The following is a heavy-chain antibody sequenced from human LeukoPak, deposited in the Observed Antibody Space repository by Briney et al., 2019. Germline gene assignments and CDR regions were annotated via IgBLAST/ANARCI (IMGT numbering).Heavy chain of an antibody. V-gene: IGHV3-23*01. J-gene: IGHJ4*02. Sequence: GGSLRLSCAASGFTFSSYAMIWVRQAPGKELEWVSGISVSGGSTYYADSVKGRFTISRGNSKNTLYLQMNSLRAEDTAVYYCAKDLPIVAVPAAIGGIDYWGQGTLVAVSS. CDR1: GFTFSSYA. D-gene: IGHD2-2*02. CDR3: AKDLPIVAVPAAIGGIDY. CDR2: ISVSGGST.